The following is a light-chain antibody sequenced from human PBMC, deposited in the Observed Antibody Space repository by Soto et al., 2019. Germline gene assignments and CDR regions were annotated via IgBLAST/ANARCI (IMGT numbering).Light chain of an antibody. Sequence: QSALTQPASVSGSPGQSVTISCTGTSNDAGGYKYVSWYQQHPGKAPKLMIYDVSNRPSGVSNRFSGSKSDNTASLTISGLQAEDEADYYCISYADNTTRVFGGGTKLSVL. V-gene: IGLV2-14*03. CDR2: DVS. J-gene: IGLJ2*01. CDR1: SNDAGGYKY. CDR3: ISYADNTTRV.